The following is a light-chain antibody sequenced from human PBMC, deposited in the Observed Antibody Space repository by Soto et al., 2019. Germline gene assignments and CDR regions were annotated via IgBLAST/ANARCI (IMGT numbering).Light chain of an antibody. J-gene: IGKJ2*01. CDR2: GAS. Sequence: EIVLTQSPGTLSLSPGDRATLSCRASQRVSSNYLAWYQQRPGQAPRLLIYGASSRATGISDRFRGSGSGTDFTLTINRLEPEDFAVYYCQQYGSSVYTFGQGTKVEIK. V-gene: IGKV3-20*01. CDR3: QQYGSSVYT. CDR1: QRVSSNY.